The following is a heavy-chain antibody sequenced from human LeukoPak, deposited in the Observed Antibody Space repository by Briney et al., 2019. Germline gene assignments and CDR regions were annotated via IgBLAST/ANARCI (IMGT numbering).Heavy chain of an antibody. CDR2: INPNSGGT. J-gene: IGHJ4*02. D-gene: IGHD3-3*01. CDR3: ATSPQGITIFGVVIPHFDY. V-gene: IGHV1-2*02. CDR1: GYTFTGYY. Sequence: ASVKVSCKASGYTFTGYYMHWVRQAPGQGLEWMGWINPNSGGTNYAQKFQGRVTMTEDTSTDTAYMELSSLRSEDTAVYYCATSPQGITIFGVVIPHFDYWGQGTLVTVSS.